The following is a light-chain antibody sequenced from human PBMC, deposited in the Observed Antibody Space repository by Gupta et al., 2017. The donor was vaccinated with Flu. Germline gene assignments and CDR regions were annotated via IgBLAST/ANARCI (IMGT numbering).Light chain of an antibody. V-gene: IGLV3-27*01. Sequence: GQTARITCSGDVLAKKYARWLQQKPGQAPVLVSYKDTERPSGIPERFAGSSSGTTVTLNISGAQVEDEADYDGYSATDKTLSWVFGGGTKLTVL. CDR3: YSATDKTLSWV. CDR1: VLAKKY. CDR2: KDT. J-gene: IGLJ3*02.